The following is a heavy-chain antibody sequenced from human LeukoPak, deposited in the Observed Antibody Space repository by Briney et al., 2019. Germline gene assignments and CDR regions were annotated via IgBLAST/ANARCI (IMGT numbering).Heavy chain of an antibody. J-gene: IGHJ4*02. CDR1: GFTFSTYE. CDR2: ISGRGTTI. V-gene: IGHV3-48*03. Sequence: PGGSLRLSCAASGFTFSTYEMNWVRQAPGKGLEWISFISGRGTTIYYVDSVKGRFTISRDNAKNTLHLQMNSLRAEDTAVYYCARAGSSATPSTFFGYWGQGTLVTVSS. CDR3: ARAGSSATPSTFFGY. D-gene: IGHD2-15*01.